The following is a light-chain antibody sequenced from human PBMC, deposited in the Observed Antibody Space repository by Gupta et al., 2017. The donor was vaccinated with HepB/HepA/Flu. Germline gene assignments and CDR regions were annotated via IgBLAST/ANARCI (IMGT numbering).Light chain of an antibody. CDR1: QSVSSY. Sequence: EIVLTQSTATLSLSPGERATLSCRASQSVSSYLAWYQQKPGQAPRRLIFDASNRAAGIPARFSGRGSGTDFTPTISSLEPEDLAVYYCQQRSNWPITFGQGTRLETK. CDR3: QQRSNWPIT. J-gene: IGKJ5*01. V-gene: IGKV3-11*01. CDR2: DAS.